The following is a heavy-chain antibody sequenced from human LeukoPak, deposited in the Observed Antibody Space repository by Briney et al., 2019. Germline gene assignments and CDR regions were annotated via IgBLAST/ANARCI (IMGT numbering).Heavy chain of an antibody. D-gene: IGHD2-21*01. CDR3: ARGFPTAGDIFDY. V-gene: IGHV1-2*02. Sequence: ASVKVSCKASGYTFTGYYMHWVRQAPGQGLEWMGWINPNSGGTNYAQKFQGGVTMTRDTSISTAYMELSRLRSDDTAVYYCARGFPTAGDIFDYWGQGTLVTVSS. CDR1: GYTFTGYY. J-gene: IGHJ4*02. CDR2: INPNSGGT.